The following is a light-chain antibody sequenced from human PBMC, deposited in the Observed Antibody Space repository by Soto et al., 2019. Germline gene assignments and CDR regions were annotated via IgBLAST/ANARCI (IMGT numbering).Light chain of an antibody. CDR3: QQCRNWPLT. Sequence: EIVMTQSPATLSASPGERATLSCKAGQNVYNNLAWYQQRPGQPPRLLIYDASTRATGISARFSGSGYGTELTLTISSLQSVDFAVYFCQQCRNWPLTFGGGTKV. J-gene: IGKJ4*01. CDR2: DAS. V-gene: IGKV3-15*01. CDR1: QNVYNN.